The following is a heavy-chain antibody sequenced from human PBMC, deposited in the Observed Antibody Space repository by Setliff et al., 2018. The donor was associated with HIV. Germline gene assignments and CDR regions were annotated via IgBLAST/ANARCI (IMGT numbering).Heavy chain of an antibody. D-gene: IGHD3-3*01. CDR2: INHRGRT. CDR1: GGSLSGYY. V-gene: IGHV4-34*01. CDR3: ARGFSGDYVFTGYMGV. J-gene: IGHJ6*03. Sequence: SETLSLTCAVYGGSLSGYYWSWIRQAPGKGLEWIGEINHRGRTRYNPSLKSRVTISVETSKNQFSLRVNSVTAADTAFYYCARGFSGDYVFTGYMGVWGKGTTVTVSS.